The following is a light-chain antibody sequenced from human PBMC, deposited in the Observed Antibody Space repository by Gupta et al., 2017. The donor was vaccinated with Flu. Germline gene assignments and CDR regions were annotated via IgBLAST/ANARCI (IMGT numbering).Light chain of an antibody. CDR2: KTS. J-gene: IGKJ3*01. CDR3: QQDSNNPLT. Sequence: DIQMTQSPSTLSASVGDRVIITCRASQSLNSWLAWYQQKPGKAPKLLIFKTSNLESGVPSRFSGSGSGTEFTLTISSLQPDDFATYYCQQDSNNPLTFGPGTEVDLK. V-gene: IGKV1-5*03. CDR1: QSLNSW.